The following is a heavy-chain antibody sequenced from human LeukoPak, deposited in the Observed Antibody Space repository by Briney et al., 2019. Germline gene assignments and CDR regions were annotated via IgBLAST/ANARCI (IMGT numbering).Heavy chain of an antibody. V-gene: IGHV3-23*01. CDR2: ISGSGGST. CDR1: GFTFGVYA. J-gene: IGHJ4*02. CDR3: TTDIGSYYLFGSDY. Sequence: GGSLRLSCSAPGFTFGVYAMSSVRQAPGKGLEWVSAISGSGGSTYYADSVKGRFTISRDNSKNTLYLQMNSLKTEDTAVYYCTTDIGSYYLFGSDYWGQGTLVTVSS. D-gene: IGHD1-26*01.